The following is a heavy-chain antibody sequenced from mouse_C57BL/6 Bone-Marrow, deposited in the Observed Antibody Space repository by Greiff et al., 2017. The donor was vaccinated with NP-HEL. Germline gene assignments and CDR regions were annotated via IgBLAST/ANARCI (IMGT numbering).Heavy chain of an antibody. CDR1: GYSFTGYY. V-gene: IGHV1-42*01. CDR2: INPSTGGT. D-gene: IGHD1-1*01. CDR3: ARSDPLDGSSSAWFAY. Sequence: VQLQQSGPELVKPGASVKISCKASGYSFTGYYMNWVKQSPEKSLEWIGEINPSTGGTTYNQKFKAKATLTVDKSSSTAYMQLKSLTSEDSAVYYCARSDPLDGSSSAWFAYWGQGTLVTVSA. J-gene: IGHJ3*01.